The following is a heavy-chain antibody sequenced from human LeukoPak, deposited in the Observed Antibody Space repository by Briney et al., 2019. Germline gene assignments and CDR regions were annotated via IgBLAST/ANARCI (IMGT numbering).Heavy chain of an antibody. CDR2: IYTSGST. J-gene: IGHJ6*03. CDR1: GGSVSNYY. CDR3: ARRMGRRFGERYYYYHYMDV. D-gene: IGHD3-10*01. Sequence: KPSETLSLTCTVSGGSVSNYYWNWIRQPAGKGLEWIGRIYTSGSTNYNPSLKSRVTMSVDTSKNQFSLKVSSVTAADTAVYYCARRMGRRFGERYYYYHYMDVWGKGTTVTISS. V-gene: IGHV4-4*07.